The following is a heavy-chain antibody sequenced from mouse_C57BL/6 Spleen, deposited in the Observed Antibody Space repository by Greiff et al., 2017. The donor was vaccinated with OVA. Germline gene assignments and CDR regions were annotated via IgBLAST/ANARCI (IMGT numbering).Heavy chain of an antibody. V-gene: IGHV1-5*01. CDR3: TRSDYYGSSEFAY. D-gene: IGHD1-1*01. J-gene: IGHJ3*01. CDR2: IYPGNSDT. Sequence: EVQLQQSGTVLARPGASVKMSCKTSGYTFTSYWMHWVKQRPGQGLEWIGAIYPGNSDTSYNQKFKGKAKLTAVTSASTAYMELSSLTNEDSAVYYCTRSDYYGSSEFAYWGQGTLVTVSA. CDR1: GYTFTSYW.